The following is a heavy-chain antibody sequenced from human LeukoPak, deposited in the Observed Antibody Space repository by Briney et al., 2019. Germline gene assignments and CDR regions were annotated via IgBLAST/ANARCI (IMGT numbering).Heavy chain of an antibody. D-gene: IGHD3-3*01. Sequence: GGSLRLSCEASGFTFSSYWMHWVRQIPGKGLMWVSRIESNGLTLYADSVRDRFTISRDNSQNTVSLQLNNMRIDDTALYYCAKTSLSDPSGHYYYMDVWGKGTTVTVSS. CDR2: IESNGLT. V-gene: IGHV3-74*01. CDR1: GFTFSSYW. J-gene: IGHJ6*03. CDR3: AKTSLSDPSGHYYYMDV.